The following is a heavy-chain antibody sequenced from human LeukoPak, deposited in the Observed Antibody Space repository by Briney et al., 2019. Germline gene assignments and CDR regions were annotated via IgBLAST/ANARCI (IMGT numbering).Heavy chain of an antibody. CDR3: ARGRGPPNTNRDFYYYYYMDV. CDR2: INAANADT. CDR1: VYTFTNNA. J-gene: IGHJ6*03. Sequence: ASVTLSCNASVYTFTNNAIHWICLAQGQRFELMGWINAANADTKYSQEFQDRITITRATSATTAYMELSNLRSEDMALYYCARGRGPPNTNRDFYYYYYMDVWGTGTTVTVSS. D-gene: IGHD3-10*01. V-gene: IGHV1-3*03.